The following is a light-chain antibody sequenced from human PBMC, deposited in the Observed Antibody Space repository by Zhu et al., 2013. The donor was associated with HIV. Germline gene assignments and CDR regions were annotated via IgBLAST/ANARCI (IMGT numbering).Light chain of an antibody. CDR2: DAS. CDR1: QAISTW. CDR3: QQSYSIPFT. V-gene: IGKV1-12*02. J-gene: IGKJ3*01. Sequence: DIQMTQSPSSVSASVGDRVTITCRASQAISTWLAWYQQKPGKAPQVLIYDASNLQSGVPSRFSGSGSGTDFTLTINSLQPEDFATYYCQQSYSIPFTFGPGTKVDFK.